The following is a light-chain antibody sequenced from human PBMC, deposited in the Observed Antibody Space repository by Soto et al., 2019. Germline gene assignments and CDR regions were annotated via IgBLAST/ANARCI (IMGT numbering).Light chain of an antibody. J-gene: IGKJ4*01. Sequence: EIVMTQSPATLSVSPGESATLSCRASQSVSSNLAWYQQKPGQAPRLLIYGASTRATGVPARFSGSGSGTDFTLTISSLEPEDFAVYYCQQRCDWPLTFGGGTKVDIK. CDR2: GAS. CDR3: QQRCDWPLT. CDR1: QSVSSN. V-gene: IGKV3-15*01.